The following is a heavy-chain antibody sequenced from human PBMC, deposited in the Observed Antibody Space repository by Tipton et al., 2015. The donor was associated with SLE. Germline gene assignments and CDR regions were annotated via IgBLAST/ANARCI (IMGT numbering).Heavy chain of an antibody. Sequence: SLRLSCAASGFTFSDYYMSWVRQAPGKGLEWVANIKQDGSEKYYVDSVKGRFTISRDNAKNSLYLQMNSLRAEDTAVYYCARHSSNADYMDVWGKGTTVTVSS. CDR2: IKQDGSEK. J-gene: IGHJ6*03. CDR3: ARHSSNADYMDV. V-gene: IGHV3-7*02. D-gene: IGHD6-13*01. CDR1: GFTFSDYY.